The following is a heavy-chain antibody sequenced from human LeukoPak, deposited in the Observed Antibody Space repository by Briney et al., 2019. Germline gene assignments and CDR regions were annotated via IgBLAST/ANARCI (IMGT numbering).Heavy chain of an antibody. D-gene: IGHD6-19*01. V-gene: IGHV4-38-2*02. J-gene: IGHJ4*02. CDR3: ARTSSSGLVGGYYFDY. Sequence: SETLSLTCSVSGFSISTGYYWGWIRQPPGKGLEWIGSLYHTGSTYYNPSLKSRVTMSVDTSKNQFSLRLSSVTAADTAVYYCARTSSSGLVGGYYFDYWGQGTLVTVSS. CDR1: GFSISTGYY. CDR2: LYHTGST.